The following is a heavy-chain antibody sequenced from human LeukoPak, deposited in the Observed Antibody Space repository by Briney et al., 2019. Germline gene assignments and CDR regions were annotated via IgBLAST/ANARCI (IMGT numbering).Heavy chain of an antibody. CDR1: GSTFDDYG. CDR3: ARVRYGGYVSYYYYMDV. Sequence: GGSLRLSCAASGSTFDDYGMSWVRQAPGKGLEWVSGINWNGGSTGYADSVKGRFTISRDNAKNSLYLQMNSLRAEDTAVYYCARVRYGGYVSYYYYMDVWGKGTTVTISS. J-gene: IGHJ6*03. V-gene: IGHV3-20*04. D-gene: IGHD5-12*01. CDR2: INWNGGST.